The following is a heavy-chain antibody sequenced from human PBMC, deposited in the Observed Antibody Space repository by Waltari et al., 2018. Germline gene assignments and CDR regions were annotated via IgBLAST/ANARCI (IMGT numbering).Heavy chain of an antibody. CDR2: INHSGST. V-gene: IGHV4-34*01. J-gene: IGHJ6*03. CDR3: ARGTTVTPRAYYYYYYYMDV. D-gene: IGHD4-17*01. Sequence: QVQLQQWGAGLLKPSETLSLTCAVYGGSFSGYYWSWIRKPPGKGLEWIGEINHSGSTNYNPSLKSRVTISVDTSKNQFSLKLSSVTAADTAVYYCARGTTVTPRAYYYYYYYMDVWGKGTTVTVSS. CDR1: GGSFSGYY.